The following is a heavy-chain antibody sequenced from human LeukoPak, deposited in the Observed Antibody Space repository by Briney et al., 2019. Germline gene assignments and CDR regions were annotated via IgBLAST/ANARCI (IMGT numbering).Heavy chain of an antibody. Sequence: PSETLSLSCTVSGVSVSSGSYYWSWIRQPPGKGLEWIGYIYYSGSTNYNPSLKSRVTISVDTSKNQFSLKLSSVTAADTAVYYCARDGYSYGYGWFDPWGQGTLVTVSS. CDR1: GVSVSSGSYY. D-gene: IGHD5-18*01. V-gene: IGHV4-61*01. CDR2: IYYSGST. CDR3: ARDGYSYGYGWFDP. J-gene: IGHJ5*02.